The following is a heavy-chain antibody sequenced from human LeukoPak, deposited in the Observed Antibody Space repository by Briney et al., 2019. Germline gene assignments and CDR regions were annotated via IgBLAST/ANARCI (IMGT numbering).Heavy chain of an antibody. J-gene: IGHJ1*01. CDR3: ASDYVGSFCQH. CDR1: GFTFSSYW. CDR2: IKQDGSEK. D-gene: IGHD3-16*01. Sequence: GGSLRLSCAASGFTFSSYWMSWVRQAPGKGLEWVANIKQDGSEKYYVDSVKGRFTISRDNAKNSLYLQMNSLRAEDTAVYYCASDYVGSFCQHWGQGTLVTVSS. V-gene: IGHV3-7*01.